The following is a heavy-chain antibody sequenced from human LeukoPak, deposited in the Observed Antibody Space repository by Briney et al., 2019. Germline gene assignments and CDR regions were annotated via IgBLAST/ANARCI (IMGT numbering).Heavy chain of an antibody. D-gene: IGHD3-3*01. V-gene: IGHV1-18*03. CDR1: GYTFTSYG. J-gene: IGHJ4*02. Sequence: ASVKVSCKASGYTFTSYGISWVRQAPGQGLEWMGWISAYNGNTNYAQKLQGRVTMTTDTSTSTAYMELRSLRSDDMAVYYCARVGHRYYDFWSGYRQYYFDYWGQGTLVTVSS. CDR3: ARVGHRYYDFWSGYRQYYFDY. CDR2: ISAYNGNT.